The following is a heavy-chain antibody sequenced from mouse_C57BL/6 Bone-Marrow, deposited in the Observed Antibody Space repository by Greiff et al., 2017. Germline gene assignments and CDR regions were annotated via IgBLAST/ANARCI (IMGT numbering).Heavy chain of an antibody. Sequence: QVQLQQPGAELVKPGASVKLSCKASGYTFTSYWMQWVKQRPGQGLEWIGEIDPSDSSTNYNQKFKGKATLTVDTSSSTAYMQLSSLTSEDSAVYYCAAFRGYWGQGTTLTVSS. CDR1: GYTFTSYW. J-gene: IGHJ2*01. D-gene: IGHD3-3*01. CDR3: AAFRGY. V-gene: IGHV1-50*01. CDR2: IDPSDSST.